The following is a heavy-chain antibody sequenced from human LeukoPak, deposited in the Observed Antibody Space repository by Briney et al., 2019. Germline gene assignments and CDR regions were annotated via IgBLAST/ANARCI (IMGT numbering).Heavy chain of an antibody. CDR2: IRSKAYGGTT. CDR3: TRVYSSGWYYFDY. CDR1: GFTFGDYA. Sequence: PGGSLRLSCTASGFTFGDYAMSWFRQAPGKGLEWVGFIRSKAYGGTTEYAASVKGRFTISRDDSKSIAYLQMNSLKTEDTAVYYCTRVYSSGWYYFDYWGQGTLVTVSS. D-gene: IGHD6-19*01. J-gene: IGHJ4*02. V-gene: IGHV3-49*03.